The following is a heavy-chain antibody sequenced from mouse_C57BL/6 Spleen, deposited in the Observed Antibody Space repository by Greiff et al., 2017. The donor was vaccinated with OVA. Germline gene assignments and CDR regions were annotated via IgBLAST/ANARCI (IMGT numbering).Heavy chain of an antibody. D-gene: IGHD2-10*02. CDR3: ARRRYGNYEYYAMDY. J-gene: IGHJ4*01. CDR1: GYSFTGYF. V-gene: IGHV1-20*01. Sequence: EVQLQQSGPELVKPGDSVKISCKASGYSFTGYFMNWVMQSHGKSLEWIGRINPYNGDTFYNQKFKGKATLTVDKSSSTAHMELRSLTSEDSAVYYCARRRYGNYEYYAMDYWVKEPQSPSPQ. CDR2: INPYNGDT.